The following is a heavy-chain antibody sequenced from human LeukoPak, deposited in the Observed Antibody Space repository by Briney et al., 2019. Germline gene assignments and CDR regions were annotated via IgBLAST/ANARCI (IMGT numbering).Heavy chain of an antibody. CDR3: AKDGDGYCSSTSCLHYYYYGMDV. CDR2: ISGSGGST. J-gene: IGHJ6*02. V-gene: IGHV3-23*01. D-gene: IGHD2-2*01. Sequence: GGSLRLSCAASGFTFSSYAMSWVRQAPGKGLEWVSAISGSGGSTYYADSVKGRFTISRDNSKNTLYLQMNSLRAEDTAVYYCAKDGDGYCSSTSCLHYYYYGMDVWGQGTTVTVSS. CDR1: GFTFSSYA.